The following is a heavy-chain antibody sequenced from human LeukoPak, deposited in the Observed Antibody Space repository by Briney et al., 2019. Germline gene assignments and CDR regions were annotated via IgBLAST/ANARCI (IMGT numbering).Heavy chain of an antibody. Sequence: GSLRLSCAASGFTFSSYAMSWVRQAPGKGLEWVSAISGSGGSTYYADSVKGRFTISRDNSKNTLYLQMNSLRAEDTAVYYCAKDRRDSSGYYYFDYWGQGPLVTVSS. V-gene: IGHV3-23*01. J-gene: IGHJ4*02. D-gene: IGHD3-22*01. CDR1: GFTFSSYA. CDR3: AKDRRDSSGYYYFDY. CDR2: ISGSGGST.